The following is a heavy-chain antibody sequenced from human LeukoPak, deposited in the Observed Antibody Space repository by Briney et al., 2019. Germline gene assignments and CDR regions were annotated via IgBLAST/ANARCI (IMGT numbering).Heavy chain of an antibody. Sequence: SETLSLTCTVSGGSISSYYWSWIRQPPGKGLEWIGYIYYSGSTNYNPSLKSRVTISVDTSKNQFSLKLSSVTAADTAVYYRARTQSYFDYWGQGTLVTVSS. D-gene: IGHD2-21*01. V-gene: IGHV4-59*01. CDR1: GGSISSYY. CDR3: ARTQSYFDY. CDR2: IYYSGST. J-gene: IGHJ4*02.